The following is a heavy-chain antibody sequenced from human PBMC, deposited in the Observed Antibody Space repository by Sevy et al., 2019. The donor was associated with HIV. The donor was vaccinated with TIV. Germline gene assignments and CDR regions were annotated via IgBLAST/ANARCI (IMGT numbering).Heavy chain of an antibody. CDR2: IYRSGST. CDR1: GGSISSSNW. J-gene: IGHJ3*02. Sequence: SETLSLTCAVSGGSISSSNWWSWVRQPPGKGLEWIGEIYRSGSTKYNPSLKSRVTISVDKSKNQFSLKLSSVTAADTAVYYCASSFRSSWYDAFDIWGQGTMVTVSS. CDR3: ASSFRSSWYDAFDI. D-gene: IGHD6-13*01. V-gene: IGHV4-4*02.